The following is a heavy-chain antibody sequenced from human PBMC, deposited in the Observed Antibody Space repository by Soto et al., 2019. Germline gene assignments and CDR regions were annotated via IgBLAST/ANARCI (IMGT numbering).Heavy chain of an antibody. Sequence: SESLSLTCTVSRGSLSSGGYYWSWIRQHPGKGLEWIGYFYYTGRTSLNSSLKSWVTISVVTPTNHFLLKLSAVSAANIPVYYGASLALRVPLQSHYDMDVLPQVTTVTV. CDR1: RGSLSSGGYY. CDR3: ASLALRVPLQSHYDMDV. J-gene: IGHJ6*02. D-gene: IGHD3-3*01. CDR2: FYYTGRT. V-gene: IGHV4-31*03.